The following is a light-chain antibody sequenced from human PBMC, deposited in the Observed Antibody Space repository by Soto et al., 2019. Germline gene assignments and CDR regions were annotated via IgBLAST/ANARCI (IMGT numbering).Light chain of an antibody. CDR1: QSVSSY. Sequence: ETLVTQSPVLLYLPQGHIATPSCRASQSVSSYLAWYQQKTGQAPRLRSNESSNRATGIPARCSGRGDGTDCTRTSSSLQPEDFAVYFGQQYAGPPTTVGQGTRLEIK. V-gene: IGKV3-11*01. CDR3: QQYAGPPTT. CDR2: ESS. J-gene: IGKJ5*01.